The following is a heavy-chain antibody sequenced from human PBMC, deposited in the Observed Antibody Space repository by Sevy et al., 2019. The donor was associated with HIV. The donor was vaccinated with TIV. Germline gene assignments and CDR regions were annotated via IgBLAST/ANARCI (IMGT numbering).Heavy chain of an antibody. D-gene: IGHD2-2*01. Sequence: SQTLSLTCAISGNSVSSHSAAWNWIRQSPSRGLEWLGRTYYRSKWYNDYAVSVKSRITITPDTSKNQFPVRLNSVTPEDTAVYYCARNPPYCSSTSCHFDFWGQGTLVTVSS. CDR1: GNSVSSHSAA. V-gene: IGHV6-1*01. J-gene: IGHJ4*02. CDR3: ARNPPYCSSTSCHFDF. CDR2: TYYRSKWYN.